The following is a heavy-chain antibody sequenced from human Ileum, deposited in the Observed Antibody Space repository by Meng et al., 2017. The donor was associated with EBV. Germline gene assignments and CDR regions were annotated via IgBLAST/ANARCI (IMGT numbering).Heavy chain of an antibody. J-gene: IGHJ4*02. CDR3: THRPMTSAYYYFDD. D-gene: IGHD3-22*01. V-gene: IGHV2-5*02. CDR2: IYWDDGK. CDR1: GFSRSISGVG. Sequence: QITLKESGXTLVKXXXTLTLTCXFSGFSRSISGVGVGWIRQPPGKALEWLALIYWDDGKRYSPSLKSRLTITKDTSKNQVVLTMTNMDPVDTATYYCTHRPMTSAYYYFDDWGQGTLVTVSS.